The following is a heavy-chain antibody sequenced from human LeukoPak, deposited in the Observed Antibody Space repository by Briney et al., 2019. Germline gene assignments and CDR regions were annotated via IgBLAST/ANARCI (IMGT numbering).Heavy chain of an antibody. CDR3: ARGTYYDSRGYSGVRLFDY. J-gene: IGHJ4*02. CDR2: INPNNGRT. CDR1: GYTFSDYY. V-gene: IGHV1-2*02. D-gene: IGHD3-22*01. Sequence: ASMKVSCKASGYTFSDYYMHWVRQAPGQGLEGMGWINPNNGRTSYAQNFQGRVSMTRDTSISTAYMELSSLRSDDTAVYSCARGTYYDSRGYSGVRLFDYWGQGTLVTVSS.